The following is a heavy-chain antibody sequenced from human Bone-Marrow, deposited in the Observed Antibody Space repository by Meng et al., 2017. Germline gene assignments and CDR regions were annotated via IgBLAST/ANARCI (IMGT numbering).Heavy chain of an antibody. CDR3: ARVGYSGSRVTSYYFDY. CDR2: IYYRGST. Sequence: VQLQESGPGLVKPSPTLALTCTVSGGSISSGGYYWSWIRQHPGKGLEWIGYIYYRGSTYYNPSLKSLVTISVDTSKNQFSLKLSSVTAADTAVYYCARVGYSGSRVTSYYFDYWGQGTLVTVSS. J-gene: IGHJ4*02. CDR1: GGSISSGGYY. V-gene: IGHV4-31*01. D-gene: IGHD1-26*01.